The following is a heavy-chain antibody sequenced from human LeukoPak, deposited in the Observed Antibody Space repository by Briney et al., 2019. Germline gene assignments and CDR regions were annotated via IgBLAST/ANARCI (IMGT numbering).Heavy chain of an antibody. Sequence: GESLKISCKGSGYDFSKYYIGWVRQMPGGGLEWMAVFYPGNSIPTYSPSFQGQVTMSVDNSITTAYLQWSSLKASDTAMYYCARSTTWYSGVYWGQGTLVTVSS. J-gene: IGHJ4*02. CDR1: GYDFSKYY. CDR2: FYPGNSIP. D-gene: IGHD6-13*01. CDR3: ARSTTWYSGVY. V-gene: IGHV5-51*01.